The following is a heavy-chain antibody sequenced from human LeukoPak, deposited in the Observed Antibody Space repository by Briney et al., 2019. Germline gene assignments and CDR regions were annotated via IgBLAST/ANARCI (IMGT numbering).Heavy chain of an antibody. J-gene: IGHJ6*02. Sequence: PGGSLRLSCAASGFTFSSYAMHWVRQAPGKGLEWVAVISYDGSNKYYADSVKGRFTISRDNSKNTLYLQMNSLKAEDTAVYYCARDFRWLLWFGDPERGYGMDVWGQGTTVTVSS. CDR1: GFTFSSYA. CDR3: ARDFRWLLWFGDPERGYGMDV. D-gene: IGHD3-10*01. V-gene: IGHV3-30-3*01. CDR2: ISYDGSNK.